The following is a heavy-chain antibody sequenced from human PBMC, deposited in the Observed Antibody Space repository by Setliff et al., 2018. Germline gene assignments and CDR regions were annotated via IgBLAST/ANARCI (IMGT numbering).Heavy chain of an antibody. D-gene: IGHD3-10*01. J-gene: IGHJ1*01. CDR2: VYYSGYT. CDR1: GGSFNAYF. CDR3: ARVDFTMIQGVIGH. Sequence: PSETLSLTCAVYGGSFNAYFWSWIRQPPGKGMEWIGSVYYSGYTYYKPSLQSRVAMSVDTSKNQFSLKLTSVTAADTAVYYCARVDFTMIQGVIGHWGQGTLVTVSS. V-gene: IGHV4-34*01.